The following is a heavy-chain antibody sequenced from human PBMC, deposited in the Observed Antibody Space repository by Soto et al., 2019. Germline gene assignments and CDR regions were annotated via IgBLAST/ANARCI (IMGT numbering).Heavy chain of an antibody. D-gene: IGHD3-16*01. CDR1: GASISSSDW. V-gene: IGHV4-4*02. CDR2: IHHGGTT. Sequence: QVQLQESGPELVMPSGTLSLTCVVSGASISSSDWWDWVRQPPGKGLEWLGEIHHGGTTIYNPSLKDRVTISVDESKNHFSLTLTSVTAADTAVYYCARDFKAPNDAWAFDHWGRGTLVTVSS. CDR3: ARDFKAPNDAWAFDH. J-gene: IGHJ4*02.